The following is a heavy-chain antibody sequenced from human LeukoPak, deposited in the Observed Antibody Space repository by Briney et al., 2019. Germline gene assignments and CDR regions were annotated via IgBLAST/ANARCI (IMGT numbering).Heavy chain of an antibody. Sequence: GGSLRLSCVGSGFTFSSYAMSWVRQAPGKGREWVSAISGSGGSTYYADSVKGRFTISRDISKNTLYLQMNSLRAEDTAVYYCAKDLRVYGSGTDEGYFDYWGQGTLVTVSS. CDR2: ISGSGGST. CDR1: GFTFSSYA. J-gene: IGHJ4*02. D-gene: IGHD3-10*01. V-gene: IGHV3-23*01. CDR3: AKDLRVYGSGTDEGYFDY.